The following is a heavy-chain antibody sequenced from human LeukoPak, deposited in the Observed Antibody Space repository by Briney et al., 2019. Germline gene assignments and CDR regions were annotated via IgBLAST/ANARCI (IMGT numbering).Heavy chain of an antibody. V-gene: IGHV3-23*01. J-gene: IGHJ5*02. CDR1: GFSFNSYW. D-gene: IGHD3-10*01. Sequence: GGSLRLSCAASGFSFNSYWMHWVRQAPGKGLVWVSSISGSGGSTYDADSVKGRFTISRDNSKNTLYLQMNSLRAEDTAVYYCAKGRGSGSYYNWFDPWGQGTLVTVSS. CDR2: ISGSGGST. CDR3: AKGRGSGSYYNWFDP.